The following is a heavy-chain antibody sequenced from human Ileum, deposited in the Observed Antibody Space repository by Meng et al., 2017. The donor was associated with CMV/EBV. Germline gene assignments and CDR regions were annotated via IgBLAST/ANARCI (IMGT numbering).Heavy chain of an antibody. J-gene: IGHJ6*02. D-gene: IGHD6-13*01. V-gene: IGHV4-39*07. Sequence: SETLSLTCTVPGGSISSSGSYWGWIRQPPGKGLEWIGRIYYTGSTNYNPSLKGRVTISVDTSKNQFSLKLSSVTAADAAVYYCARDRQQTYFYGPDVWGQGTTVTVSS. CDR2: IYYTGST. CDR1: GGSISSSGSY. CDR3: ARDRQQTYFYGPDV.